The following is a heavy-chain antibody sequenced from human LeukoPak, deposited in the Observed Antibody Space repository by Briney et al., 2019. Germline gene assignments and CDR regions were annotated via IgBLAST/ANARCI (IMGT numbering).Heavy chain of an antibody. V-gene: IGHV1-2*02. CDR3: ARDRVGAAYYFDY. D-gene: IGHD1-26*01. CDR2: INPNSGGT. Sequence: ASVKVSCKASGYTFTNYGISWVRQAPGQGLEWMGWINPNSGGTNYAQKFQGRVTMTRDTSISTAYMELSRLRSDDTAVYYCARDRVGAAYYFDYWGQGTLVTVSS. CDR1: GYTFTNYG. J-gene: IGHJ4*02.